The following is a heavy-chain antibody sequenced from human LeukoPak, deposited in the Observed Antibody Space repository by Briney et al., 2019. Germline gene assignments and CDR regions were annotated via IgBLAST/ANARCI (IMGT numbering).Heavy chain of an antibody. D-gene: IGHD3-22*01. CDR1: GFTFSSYA. V-gene: IGHV3-23*01. CDR3: AKDQFGSGYPYYFDY. CDR2: ISGSGGST. J-gene: IGHJ4*02. Sequence: GGSLRLSCAASGFTFSSYAMSWVRQAPGKGLEWVTAISGSGGSTYYADPVKGRLTISRDDSKDTLYLQMNSLRAEDTAVYYCAKDQFGSGYPYYFDYWGQGTLVTVSS.